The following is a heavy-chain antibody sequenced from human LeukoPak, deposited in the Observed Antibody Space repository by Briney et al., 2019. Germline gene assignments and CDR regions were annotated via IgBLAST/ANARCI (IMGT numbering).Heavy chain of an antibody. Sequence: SETLSLTCTVSGGSISTYYWSWIRQPPGKGLEWIGYIYYSGSTNYNPSLKSRVTISVDTSKNQFSLKLSSVTAADTAVYYCARQDSSSWYSWFDPRGQGTLVTVSS. D-gene: IGHD6-13*01. CDR3: ARQDSSSWYSWFDP. J-gene: IGHJ5*02. V-gene: IGHV4-59*08. CDR2: IYYSGST. CDR1: GGSISTYY.